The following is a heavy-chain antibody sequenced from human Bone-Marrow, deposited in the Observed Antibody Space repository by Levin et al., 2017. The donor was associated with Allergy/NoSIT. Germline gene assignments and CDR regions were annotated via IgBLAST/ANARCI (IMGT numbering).Heavy chain of an antibody. Sequence: EASVKVSCAASGFMFSDYHMNWVRQAPGKGLEWVSYISSGSTAIYYADSVKGRFAITRDNAKKSLYLQMNSLRDEDTAIYYCTRDGRRGYDMDVWGQGTTVTVS. CDR3: TRDGRRGYDMDV. CDR2: ISSGSTAI. CDR1: GFMFSDYH. D-gene: IGHD3-10*01. V-gene: IGHV3-48*02. J-gene: IGHJ6*02.